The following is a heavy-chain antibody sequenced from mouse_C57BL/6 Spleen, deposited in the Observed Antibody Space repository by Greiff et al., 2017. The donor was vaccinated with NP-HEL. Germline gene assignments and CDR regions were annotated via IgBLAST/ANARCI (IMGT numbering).Heavy chain of an antibody. CDR3: ARIGGLRRYAMDY. V-gene: IGHV1-53*01. D-gene: IGHD2-4*01. J-gene: IGHJ4*01. CDR2: INPSNGGT. CDR1: GYTFTSYW. Sequence: VQLQQPGTELVKPGASVKLSCKASGYTFTSYWMHWVKQRPGQGLEWIGNINPSNGGTNYNEKFKSKATLTVDKSSSTAYMQLSSLTSEDSAVYDCARIGGLRRYAMDYWGQGTSVTVSS.